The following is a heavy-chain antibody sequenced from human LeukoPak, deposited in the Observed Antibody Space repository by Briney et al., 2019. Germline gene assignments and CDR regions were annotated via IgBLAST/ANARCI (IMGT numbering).Heavy chain of an antibody. D-gene: IGHD5-24*01. Sequence: PGGSLRLSCAASGFTFSNYWMIWVGQAQGKGLEWVGNIKEDGSEKRYADSVRGRFTISRDNAQTSIYLQMNSLRAEDTAVYYCARASKPWLQLTWGQGTLVTVSS. CDR2: IKEDGSEK. CDR1: GFTFSNYW. J-gene: IGHJ5*02. V-gene: IGHV3-7*05. CDR3: ARASKPWLQLT.